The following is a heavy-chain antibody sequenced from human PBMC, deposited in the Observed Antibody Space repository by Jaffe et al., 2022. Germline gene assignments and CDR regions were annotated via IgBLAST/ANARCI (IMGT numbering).Heavy chain of an antibody. CDR3: ARDSGGRGAFDI. Sequence: EVQLVESGGGLVQPGGSLRLSCAASGFTFSSYDMHWVRQATGKGLEWVSAIGTAGDTYYPGSVKGRFTISRENAKNSLYLQMNSLRAGDTAVYYCARDSGGRGAFDIWGQGTMVTVSS. CDR2: IGTAGDT. J-gene: IGHJ3*02. CDR1: GFTFSSYD. D-gene: IGHD5-12*01. V-gene: IGHV3-13*01.